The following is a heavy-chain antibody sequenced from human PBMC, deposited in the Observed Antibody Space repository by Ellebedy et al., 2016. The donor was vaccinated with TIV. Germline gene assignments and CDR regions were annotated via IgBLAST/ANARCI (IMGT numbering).Heavy chain of an antibody. D-gene: IGHD2-2*01. CDR2: IYSGGST. Sequence: GGSLRLSCAASGFTFSGFAMSLVRQAPGKGLEWVSVIYSGGSTYYADSVKGRFTISRDNSKNTLYLQMNSLRAEDSAVYYCARGRGYAHQGLNFDYWGQGTLVTVSS. J-gene: IGHJ4*02. V-gene: IGHV3-53*01. CDR3: ARGRGYAHQGLNFDY. CDR1: GFTFSGFA.